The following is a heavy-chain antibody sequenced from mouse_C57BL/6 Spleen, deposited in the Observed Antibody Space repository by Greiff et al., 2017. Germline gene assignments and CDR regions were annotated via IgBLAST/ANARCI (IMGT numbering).Heavy chain of an antibody. CDR1: GYTFTDYN. J-gene: IGHJ4*01. CDR2: INPNNGGT. Sequence: EVQLQQSGPELVKPGASVKIPCKASGYTFTDYNMDWVKQSHGKSLEWIGDINPNNGGTIYNQKFKGKATLTVDKSSSTAYMELRSLTSEDTAVYYCARIKSALYGSSWSYAMDYWGQGTSVTVSS. CDR3: ARIKSALYGSSWSYAMDY. V-gene: IGHV1-18*01. D-gene: IGHD1-1*01.